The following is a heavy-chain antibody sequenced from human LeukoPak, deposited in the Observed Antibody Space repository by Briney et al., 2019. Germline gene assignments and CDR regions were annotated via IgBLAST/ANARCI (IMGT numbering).Heavy chain of an antibody. CDR3: ARVVLSCSSTSCYTYYYYGMDV. Sequence: SETLSLTCTVSGGSISSGDYYWSWIRQPPGTGLEWIVYIYYSGSTYYNPSLKSRVTISVDTSKNQFSLKLSSVTAADTAVYYCARVVLSCSSTSCYTYYYYGMDVWGQGTTVTVSS. CDR1: GGSISSGDYY. V-gene: IGHV4-30-4*01. CDR2: IYYSGST. J-gene: IGHJ6*02. D-gene: IGHD2-2*02.